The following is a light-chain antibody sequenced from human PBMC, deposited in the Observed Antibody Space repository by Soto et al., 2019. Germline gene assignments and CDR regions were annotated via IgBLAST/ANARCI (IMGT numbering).Light chain of an antibody. V-gene: IGKV1-39*01. Sequence: DIQMTKSPSSLSATVGDRVTITCRASQTITSYLHWYQQRPGKAPDLLIYGASSLQTGVPSRFSGSGSGTDFTLTITSLQPEDFATYYCQQSYITPYTFGQGTKVDIK. CDR3: QQSYITPYT. J-gene: IGKJ2*01. CDR2: GAS. CDR1: QTITSY.